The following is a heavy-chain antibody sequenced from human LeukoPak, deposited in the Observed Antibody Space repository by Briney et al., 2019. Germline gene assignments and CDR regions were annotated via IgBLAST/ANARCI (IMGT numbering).Heavy chain of an antibody. CDR1: GGTFSSYA. Sequence: SVKVSCKASGGTFSSYAISWVRQAPGQGLEWMGRIIPIFGIANYAQKFQGRVTITADKSTSTAYMELSSLRSEDPAVYYCASRGEMANREIYFDYWGQGTLVTVSS. D-gene: IGHD5-24*01. CDR3: ASRGEMANREIYFDY. V-gene: IGHV1-69*04. CDR2: IIPIFGIA. J-gene: IGHJ4*02.